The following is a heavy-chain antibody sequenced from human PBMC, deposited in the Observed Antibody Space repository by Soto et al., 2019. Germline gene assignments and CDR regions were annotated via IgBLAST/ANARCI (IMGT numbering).Heavy chain of an antibody. V-gene: IGHV1-69*13. J-gene: IGHJ6*02. CDR2: IIPISGTT. CDR3: AMLLWFGELPLYGIDV. Sequence: SVKVSCKASGGTFSSYAISWVRQAPGQGPEWMGGIIPISGTTNYAQKFQGRVTITADDSTSTAYMELSSLRSEDTAVYYCAMLLWFGELPLYGIDVWGQGTTVTVSS. D-gene: IGHD3-10*01. CDR1: GGTFSSYA.